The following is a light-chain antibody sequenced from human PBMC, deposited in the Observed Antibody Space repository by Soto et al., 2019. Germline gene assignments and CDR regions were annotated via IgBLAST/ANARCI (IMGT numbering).Light chain of an antibody. V-gene: IGKV3D-20*01. CDR3: QQYGSSPS. J-gene: IGKJ4*01. CDR2: DAS. CDR1: QSVDNN. Sequence: EIVMTQSPATLSVSPGEGATLSCRASQSVDNNLAWYQQRPGLAPRLLIYDASSRAAGISHGFSGSGSGTDFTLTISRLEPEDFAVYYCQQYGSSPSFGGGTKVDIK.